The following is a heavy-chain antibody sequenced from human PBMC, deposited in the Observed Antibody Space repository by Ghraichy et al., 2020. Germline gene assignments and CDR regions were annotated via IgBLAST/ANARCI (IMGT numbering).Heavy chain of an antibody. Sequence: GGSLRLSCAASGFTFSRYGMRWVRQPPGKGLEWVAFIRFDGSNKYYANYVTGRFTVSRDNSKNTLYLQMNSLRTEDTALYFCAKQGTRGVATTDYWGQGTLVTASS. J-gene: IGHJ4*02. V-gene: IGHV3-30*02. CDR1: GFTFSRYG. CDR2: IRFDGSNK. D-gene: IGHD5-12*01. CDR3: AKQGTRGVATTDY.